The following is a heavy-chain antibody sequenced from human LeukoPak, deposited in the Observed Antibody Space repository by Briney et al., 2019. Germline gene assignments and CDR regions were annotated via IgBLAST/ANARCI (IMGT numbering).Heavy chain of an antibody. D-gene: IGHD6-19*01. CDR3: ARAPVRAYSSGWLDLRYFQH. Sequence: KPSETLSLTCAVYGGSFSGYYWSWIRQPPGKGLEWIGEINHSGSTNYNPYLKSRVTISVDTSKNQFSLKLSSVTAADTAVYYCARAPVRAYSSGWLDLRYFQHWGQGTLVTVSS. CDR1: GGSFSGYY. J-gene: IGHJ1*01. V-gene: IGHV4-34*01. CDR2: INHSGST.